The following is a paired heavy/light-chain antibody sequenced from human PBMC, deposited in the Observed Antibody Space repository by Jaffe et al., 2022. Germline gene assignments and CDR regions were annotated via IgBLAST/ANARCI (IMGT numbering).Heavy chain of an antibody. J-gene: IGHJ4*02. CDR2: ISAYNGNT. D-gene: IGHD3-16*01. CDR3: ARDTYYDYIWGSYKLNYFDY. V-gene: IGHV1-18*01. Sequence: QVQLVQSGAEVKKPGASVKVSCKASGYTFTSYGISWVRQAPGQGLEWMGWISAYNGNTNYAQKLQGRVTMTTDTSTSTAYMELRSLRSDDTAVYYCARDTYYDYIWGSYKLNYFDYWGQGTLVTVSS. CDR1: GYTFTSYG.
Light chain of an antibody. CDR3: QQRSNLWT. V-gene: IGKV3-11*01. CDR2: DAS. CDR1: QSVSSY. J-gene: IGKJ1*01. Sequence: EIVLTQSPATLSLSPGERATLSCRASQSVSSYLAWYQQKPGQAPRLLIYDASNRATGIPARFSGSGSGTDFTLTISSLEPEDFAVYYCQQRSNLWTFGQGTKVEIK.